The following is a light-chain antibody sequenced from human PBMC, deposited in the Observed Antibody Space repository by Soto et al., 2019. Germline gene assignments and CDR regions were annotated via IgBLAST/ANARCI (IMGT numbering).Light chain of an antibody. CDR3: SSYTSSSTLL. V-gene: IGLV2-14*03. J-gene: IGLJ2*01. CDR2: DVS. CDR1: SSDVGTYNY. Sequence: QSALTQPASVSGSPGQSITISCTGTSSDVGTYNYVSWYQHNSGKAPKLMIPDVSNRPSGVSNRFSGSKSGNTASVTISGLHAEDDADCYCSSYTSSSTLLFGGGTKLTVL.